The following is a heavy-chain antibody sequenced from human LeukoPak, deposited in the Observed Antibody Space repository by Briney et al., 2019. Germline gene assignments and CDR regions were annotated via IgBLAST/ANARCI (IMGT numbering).Heavy chain of an antibody. CDR1: GGSISSYY. D-gene: IGHD3-10*01. CDR3: ARDNGEIYGWDLQH. V-gene: IGHV4-59*01. CDR2: ISYSGST. Sequence: PSQTLSLTCAVSGGSISSYYWSWIRQPPGKGLEWIGYISYSGSTNYNPSLKSRVTISLDMSKNQFSLKLNSVTAADTAVYYCARDNGEIYGWDLQHWGQGTLVTVSS. J-gene: IGHJ1*01.